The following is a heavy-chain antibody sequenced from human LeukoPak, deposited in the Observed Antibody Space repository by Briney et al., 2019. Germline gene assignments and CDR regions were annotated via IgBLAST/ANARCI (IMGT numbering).Heavy chain of an antibody. CDR1: GFTFGDYA. CDR3: TRDRDIVVVPAAIPDAFDY. D-gene: IGHD2-2*02. J-gene: IGHJ4*02. CDR2: IRSKAYGGTT. V-gene: IGHV3-49*04. Sequence: PGGSLRLSCTASGFTFGDYAMSWVRQAPGKGLEWVGFIRSKAYGGTTEYAASVKGRFTISRDDSKSIAYLQMNSLKTEDTAVYYCTRDRDIVVVPAAIPDAFDYWGQGTLVTVSS.